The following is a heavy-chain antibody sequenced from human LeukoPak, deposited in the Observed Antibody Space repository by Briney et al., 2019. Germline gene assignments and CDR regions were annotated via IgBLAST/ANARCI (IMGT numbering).Heavy chain of an antibody. J-gene: IGHJ5*02. V-gene: IGHV1-18*01. CDR2: ISAYNGNT. CDR1: GYTFTSYG. D-gene: IGHD3-3*01. Sequence: GASVKVSCKASGYTFTSYGISWVRQAPGQGLEWMRWISAYNGNTNYAQKLQGRVTMTTDTSTSTDYMELRRLRSDDTAVYYCAAYDLRFPTNNGFDPWGQGTLVTVSS. CDR3: AAYDLRFPTNNGFDP.